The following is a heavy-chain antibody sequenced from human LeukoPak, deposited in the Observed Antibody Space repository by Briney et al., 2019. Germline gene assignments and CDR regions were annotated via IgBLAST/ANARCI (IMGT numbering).Heavy chain of an antibody. CDR1: GFTFSSYA. V-gene: IGHV3-23*01. Sequence: PGGSLRLSCAASGFTFSSYAMSWVRQAPGKGLEWVSAISGSGGSTYYADSVKGRFTISRDNSKNTLYLQMNSLRAEDTAVYYCAKVLRYCSGGSCPLVPYYFDYWGQGTLVTVSS. CDR2: ISGSGGST. D-gene: IGHD2-15*01. CDR3: AKVLRYCSGGSCPLVPYYFDY. J-gene: IGHJ4*02.